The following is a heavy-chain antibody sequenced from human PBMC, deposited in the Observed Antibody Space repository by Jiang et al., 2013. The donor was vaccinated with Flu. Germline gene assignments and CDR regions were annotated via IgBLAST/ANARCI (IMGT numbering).Heavy chain of an antibody. CDR3: ARAQKYSGFELPYFDY. J-gene: IGHJ4*01. D-gene: IGHD5-12*01. Sequence: LLKPSETLSLTCTVSGGSITSDDYFWAWIRQPPGKGLEWIGSVYYSGSAYYNPSLKSRVTISVDTSKNQFSLRLDSVTAADTAVYYCARAQKYSGFELPYFDYWGHGTRVTVSS. CDR2: VYYSGSA. V-gene: IGHV4-39*07. CDR1: GGSITSDDYF.